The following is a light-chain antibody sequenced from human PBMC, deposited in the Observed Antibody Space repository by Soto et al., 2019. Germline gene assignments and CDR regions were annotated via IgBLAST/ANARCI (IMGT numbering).Light chain of an antibody. CDR2: DVS. J-gene: IGKJ5*01. V-gene: IGKV1-13*02. CDR1: LDIRGA. Sequence: AIQVTQSPSSLSASVGDRVTITCLASLDIRGALAWYQQKPGKPPKLLIYDVSTLENGVPSRFSGDSSGTHFTLTISGLQPEDFGTYYCQQFNSYPVTFGHGTRLDIK. CDR3: QQFNSYPVT.